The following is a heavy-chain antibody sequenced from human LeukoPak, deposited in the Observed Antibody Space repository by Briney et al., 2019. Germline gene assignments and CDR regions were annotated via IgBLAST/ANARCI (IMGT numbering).Heavy chain of an antibody. Sequence: PGGSLRLSCAASGFTFSYYGMQWVRQAPGKGLEWVAFIRYDGTNKYYADSVKGRFSISRDNSKNTLYLQMNSLRAEDTAVYYCARVEKQYQLLTYYYYYYMDVWGKGTTVTISS. CDR1: GFTFSYYG. V-gene: IGHV3-30*02. D-gene: IGHD2-2*01. CDR2: IRYDGTNK. J-gene: IGHJ6*03. CDR3: ARVEKQYQLLTYYYYYYMDV.